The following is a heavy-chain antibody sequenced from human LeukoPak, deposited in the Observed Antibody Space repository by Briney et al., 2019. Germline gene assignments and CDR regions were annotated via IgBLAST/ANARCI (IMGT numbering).Heavy chain of an antibody. V-gene: IGHV1-69*13. Sequence: SVKVSCKASGGTFSSYAISWVRQAPGQGLEWIGGIIPMFGTANYAQKFQGRVTITADESTSTAYMELSSLRSEDTAVNYCARGARTGIYYYYYYMDVWGKGTTVTVSS. D-gene: IGHD1-1*01. CDR1: GGTFSSYA. CDR3: ARGARTGIYYYYYYMDV. CDR2: IIPMFGTA. J-gene: IGHJ6*03.